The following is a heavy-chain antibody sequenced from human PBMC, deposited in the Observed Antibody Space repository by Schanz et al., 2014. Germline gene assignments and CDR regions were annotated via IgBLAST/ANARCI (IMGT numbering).Heavy chain of an antibody. CDR1: GFTFSGYA. Sequence: VQLLESGGGVVQPGRSLRLSCAASGFTFSGYAMSWVRQAPGKGLEWVSSIVGGGGRTYYADSVKGRFTISRDNSKNTLYLQMNSLRSDDAAVYYCAKYGGGYSYGFVEYWGQGTRVTVSS. V-gene: IGHV3-23*01. CDR2: IVGGGGRT. D-gene: IGHD5-18*01. J-gene: IGHJ4*02. CDR3: AKYGGGYSYGFVEY.